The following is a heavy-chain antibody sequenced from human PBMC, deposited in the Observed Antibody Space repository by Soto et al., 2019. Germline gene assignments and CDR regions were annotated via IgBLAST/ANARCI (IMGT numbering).Heavy chain of an antibody. V-gene: IGHV4-61*01. Sequence: SATLSLTCTLSRRSVRSGSYYWSWIRQPPGKGLEWIGYIYYSGSTNYNPSLKSRVTISVDTSKNQFSLKLSSVTAADTAVYYCARPLYSYGPMDVWGQGTTVT. CDR2: IYYSGST. CDR3: ARPLYSYGPMDV. CDR1: RRSVRSGSYY. D-gene: IGHD5-18*01. J-gene: IGHJ6*02.